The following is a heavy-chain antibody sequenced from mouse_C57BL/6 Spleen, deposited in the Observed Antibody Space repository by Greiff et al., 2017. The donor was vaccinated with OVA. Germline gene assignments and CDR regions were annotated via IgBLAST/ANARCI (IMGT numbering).Heavy chain of an antibody. CDR2: ISSGSSTI. Sequence: EVKLMESGGGLVKPGGSLKLSCAASGFTFSDYGMHWVRQAPEKGLEWVAYISSGSSTIYYADTVKGRFTISRDNAKNTLFLQMTSLRSEDTGMYYCARPDTFYAMDYWGQGTSVTVSS. CDR3: ARPDTFYAMDY. CDR1: GFTFSDYG. V-gene: IGHV5-17*01. J-gene: IGHJ4*01.